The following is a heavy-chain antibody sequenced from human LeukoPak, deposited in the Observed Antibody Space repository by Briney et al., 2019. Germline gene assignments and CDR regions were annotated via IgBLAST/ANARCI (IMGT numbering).Heavy chain of an antibody. V-gene: IGHV4-59*01. J-gene: IGHJ4*02. CDR3: ARVDYVWGSYLFDY. D-gene: IGHD3-16*01. CDR1: GSSISSYY. Sequence: SETLSLTCSVSGSSISSYYWSWIRQPPGKGLEWIGYIYYTGSTNYNSSLKSRATISVDTSKNQFSLRLSSVTAADTAVYYCARVDYVWGSYLFDYWGQGTLVTVSS. CDR2: IYYTGST.